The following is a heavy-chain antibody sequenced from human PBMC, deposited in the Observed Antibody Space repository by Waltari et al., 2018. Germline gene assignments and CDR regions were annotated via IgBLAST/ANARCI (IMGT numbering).Heavy chain of an antibody. CDR2: INPNSGGT. CDR3: ARSRPDSSGYYYAY. J-gene: IGHJ4*02. CDR1: GYTFTGYY. V-gene: IGHV1-2*06. Sequence: QVQLVQSGAEVKKPGASVKVSCTASGYTFTGYYMHWVRQAPGQGLEWMGRINPNSGGTNYAQKFQGRVTMTRDTSISTAYMELSRLRSDDTAVYYCARSRPDSSGYYYAYWGQGTLVTVSS. D-gene: IGHD3-22*01.